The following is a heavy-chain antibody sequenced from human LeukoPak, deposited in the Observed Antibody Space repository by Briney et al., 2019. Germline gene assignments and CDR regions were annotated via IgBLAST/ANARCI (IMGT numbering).Heavy chain of an antibody. CDR1: GYTFTSYD. D-gene: IGHD3-10*01. Sequence: GASVKVSCKASGYTFTSYDINWVRQATGQGLEWMGWMNPNSGNTGYAQKFQGRVTMTRNTSISTAYMELSSLRSEDTAVYYCARRYYGSGPWGMDVWGHGTTVTVSS. CDR3: ARRYYGSGPWGMDV. V-gene: IGHV1-8*01. J-gene: IGHJ6*02. CDR2: MNPNSGNT.